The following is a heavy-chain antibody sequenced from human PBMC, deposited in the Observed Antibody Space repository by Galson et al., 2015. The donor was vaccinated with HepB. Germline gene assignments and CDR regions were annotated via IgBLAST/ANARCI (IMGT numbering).Heavy chain of an antibody. CDR3: ARVPGYYYDTSGHFDY. V-gene: IGHV1-3*04. D-gene: IGHD3-22*01. CDR2: INTGDGHT. Sequence: SVKVSCKASGYIFTTYGIHWVRQAPGQRLELMGWINTGDGHTLYSPKFQGRVTITRDTSATTAYMELSSLTAEDTAIYFCARVPGYYYDTSGHFDYWGQGTLVTVSS. J-gene: IGHJ4*02. CDR1: GYIFTTYG.